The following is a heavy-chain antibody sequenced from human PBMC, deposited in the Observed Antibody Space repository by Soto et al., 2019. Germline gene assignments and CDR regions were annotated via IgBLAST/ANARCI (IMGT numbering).Heavy chain of an antibody. D-gene: IGHD2-15*01. Sequence: GGSMRLSCAASGFTLSSYIMNWVRQDQGKGLEWVSYISSSSSTIYYADSVKGRFTISRDNAKNSLYLQMDSLRAEDTAVYYCARDDVLCDGGRCYGVPLDVWGKGTTVTVSS. V-gene: IGHV3-48*01. CDR2: ISSSSSTI. CDR1: GFTLSSYI. J-gene: IGHJ6*04. CDR3: ARDDVLCDGGRCYGVPLDV.